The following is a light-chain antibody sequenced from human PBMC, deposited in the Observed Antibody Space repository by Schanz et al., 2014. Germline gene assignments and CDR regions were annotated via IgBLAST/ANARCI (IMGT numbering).Light chain of an antibody. CDR3: CSYAGSYTLL. V-gene: IGLV2-11*01. J-gene: IGLJ2*01. CDR2: DVS. CDR1: TGDVGNY. Sequence: QSALTQPRSVSGSPGQSVTISCTAPTGDVGNYVSWYQQHPGKAPKLMIYDVSKRPSGVPDRFSGSKSGNTASLTISGLQAEDEADYYCCSYAGSYTLLFGGGTKLTVL.